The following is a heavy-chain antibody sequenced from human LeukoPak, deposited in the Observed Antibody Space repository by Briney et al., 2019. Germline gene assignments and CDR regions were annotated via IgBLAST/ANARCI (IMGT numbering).Heavy chain of an antibody. CDR1: RFTFTSYG. J-gene: IGHJ5*02. V-gene: IGHV3-23*01. CDR3: AKLRGLSSSSENNWFDP. D-gene: IGHD6-6*01. Sequence: GGSLRLSCVASRFTFTSYGMSWVRQAPGKRLEWVSCISDSGDAKYYEDSVKRRFTISRDTSKNTLYLQMNSLRAEETAVYYCAKLRGLSSSSENNWFDPWGQGTLVTVSS. CDR2: ISDSGDAK.